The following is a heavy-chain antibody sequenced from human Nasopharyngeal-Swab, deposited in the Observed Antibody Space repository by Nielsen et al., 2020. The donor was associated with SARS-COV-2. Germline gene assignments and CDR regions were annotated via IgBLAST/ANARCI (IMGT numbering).Heavy chain of an antibody. V-gene: IGHV5-51*01. J-gene: IGHJ4*02. Sequence: VRQMPGKGLEWMGIIYPGDSDTRYSPSFQGQVTISADKSITTAYLQWNSLKASDTAMYYCVRLGWNYERHLDYWGQGTLVTVSS. CDR2: IYPGDSDT. CDR3: VRLGWNYERHLDY. D-gene: IGHD1-7*01.